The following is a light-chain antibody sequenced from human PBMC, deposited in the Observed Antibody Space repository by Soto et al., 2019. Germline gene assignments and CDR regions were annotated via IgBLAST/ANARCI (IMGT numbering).Light chain of an antibody. CDR3: SSYSGRSTYV. Sequence: QPVAVSGSPGQSITISCTGTSSDVGGYNCVSWFQQHPDKAPKLIISEVTNRPSGVSDRFSGPKSGNTASLTISGLQAEDEADYYCSSYSGRSTYVFGSGAKLTVL. CDR2: EVT. CDR1: SSDVGGYNC. V-gene: IGLV2-14*01. J-gene: IGLJ1*01.